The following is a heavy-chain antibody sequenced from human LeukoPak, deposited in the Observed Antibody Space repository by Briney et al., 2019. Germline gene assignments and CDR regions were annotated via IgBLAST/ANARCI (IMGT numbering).Heavy chain of an antibody. V-gene: IGHV3-7*01. J-gene: IGHJ4*02. D-gene: IGHD6-13*01. CDR3: ARGGIASPGKTSLWD. Sequence: GGSLRLSCAASRFSFSTYWMTWVRQAPGKGLEWVVNINQDGNEKYYVDSVKGRFTISRDNAKNSLYLQMNSLRAEDTAVYYCARGGIASPGKTSLWDWGQGTLVTVSS. CDR2: INQDGNEK. CDR1: RFSFSTYW.